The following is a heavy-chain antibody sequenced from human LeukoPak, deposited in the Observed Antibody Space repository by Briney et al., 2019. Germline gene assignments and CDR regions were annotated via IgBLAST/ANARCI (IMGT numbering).Heavy chain of an antibody. Sequence: VXQXXXXGXXXXGWMNTNSGDTGYVQKFQGRDTITRSTSKRTDYMELSSLRSEDTAIYYCARGGFGSVSHFDYWGQGTLVTVSS. D-gene: IGHD3-10*01. V-gene: IGHV1-8*01. CDR2: MNTNSGDT. CDR3: ARGGFGSVSHFDY. J-gene: IGHJ4*02.